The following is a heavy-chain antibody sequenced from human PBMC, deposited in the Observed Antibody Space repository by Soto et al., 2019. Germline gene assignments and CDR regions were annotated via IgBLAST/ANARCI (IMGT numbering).Heavy chain of an antibody. D-gene: IGHD2-15*01. CDR2: LFTMDDIA. CDR1: GGTFSGYG. Sequence: QVQLVQSVAEVKKPGSSVKVSCKASGGTFSGYGISWVRQAPGKGLEWRGWLFTMDDIANSAEKFQGRVTITADKSTTTASMELRRLRSEDTAVYYCARNVVNPLAAFNAFDLWGQGTRVTVSS. J-gene: IGHJ3*01. V-gene: IGHV1-69*02. CDR3: ARNVVNPLAAFNAFDL.